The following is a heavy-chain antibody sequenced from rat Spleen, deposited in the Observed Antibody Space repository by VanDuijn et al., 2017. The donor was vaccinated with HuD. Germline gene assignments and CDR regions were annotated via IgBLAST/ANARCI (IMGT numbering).Heavy chain of an antibody. D-gene: IGHD5-1*01. CDR2: ISYDGSST. J-gene: IGHJ2*01. Sequence: EVQLVESGGGLVQPGRSLKLSCAASGFTFSNYGMAWVRQAPTKGLEWVATISYDGSSTYYRDSVKGRFTISRDNAKSTLYLQMDSLRSEDTATYYCASVLGALDYWGQGVMVTVSS. CDR1: GFTFSNYG. V-gene: IGHV5-29*01. CDR3: ASVLGALDY.